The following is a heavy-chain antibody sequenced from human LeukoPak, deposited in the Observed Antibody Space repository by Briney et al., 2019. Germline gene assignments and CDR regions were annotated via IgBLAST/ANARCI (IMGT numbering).Heavy chain of an antibody. V-gene: IGHV1-2*02. Sequence: ASVKVSCKASGYTFTGYYMHWVRQAPGQGLEWMGWINPNSGGTNYAQKFQGRVTMTRDTSISTAYMELSRLRSDDTAVYYCARGTYYYASSGYLRIDYWGQGTLVTVSS. D-gene: IGHD3-22*01. CDR2: INPNSGGT. J-gene: IGHJ4*02. CDR1: GYTFTGYY. CDR3: ARGTYYYASSGYLRIDY.